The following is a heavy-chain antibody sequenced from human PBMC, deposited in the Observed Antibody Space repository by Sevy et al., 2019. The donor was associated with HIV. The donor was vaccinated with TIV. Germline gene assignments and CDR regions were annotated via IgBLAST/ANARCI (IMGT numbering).Heavy chain of an antibody. D-gene: IGHD2-2*01. J-gene: IGHJ5*02. CDR3: ARSPPVVVVPGAPSWFDP. Sequence: SETLSLTCAVHGGSFSGYYWSWIRQPPGEGLEWIGEINESGITYYNPSLKSRVTISVDTSKKQFSLKLNSVTAVDSAVYFCARSPPVVVVPGAPSWFDPWGQGTLVTVSS. CDR2: INESGIT. V-gene: IGHV4-34*01. CDR1: GGSFSGYY.